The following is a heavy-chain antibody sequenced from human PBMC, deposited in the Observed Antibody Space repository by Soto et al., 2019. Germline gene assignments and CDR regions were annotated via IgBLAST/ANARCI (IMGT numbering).Heavy chain of an antibody. V-gene: IGHV3-23*01. J-gene: IGHJ5*02. CDR2: ISARGGRS. D-gene: IGHD1-1*01. Sequence: EVQLLESGGDLVQPGGSLRLACAASGFSFSSYAMVWVRQAPGKGLEWVSVISARGGRSYFADFVKGRFNISRDNSKNVLAQEMYSLKAEDTAIYFGYRGSNEYNASVEHSGQGTQVLVTS. CDR1: GFSFSSYA. CDR3: YRGSNEYNASVEH.